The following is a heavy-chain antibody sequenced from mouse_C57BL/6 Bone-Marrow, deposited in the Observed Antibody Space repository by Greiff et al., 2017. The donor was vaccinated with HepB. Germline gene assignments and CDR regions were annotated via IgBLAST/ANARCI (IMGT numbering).Heavy chain of an antibody. CDR3: VSGVLRGYFDY. CDR2: ISNGGGST. Sequence: VQLKESGGGLVQPGGSLKLSCAASGFTFSDYYMYWVRQTPEKRLEWVAYISNGGGSTYYPDTVKGRFTISRDNAKNTLYLQMSRLKSEDTAMYYCVSGVLRGYFDYWGQGTTLTVSS. J-gene: IGHJ2*01. V-gene: IGHV5-12*01. CDR1: GFTFSDYY. D-gene: IGHD1-1*01.